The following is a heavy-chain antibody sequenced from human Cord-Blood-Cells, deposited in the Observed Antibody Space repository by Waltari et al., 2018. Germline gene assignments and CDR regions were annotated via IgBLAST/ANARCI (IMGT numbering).Heavy chain of an antibody. V-gene: IGHV3-23*04. CDR2: ISGSGEST. CDR1: GFTFSSYA. Sequence: EPQLVESGGGLVQPGGSLRLSCAASGFTFSSYAMNWVRPAPGQGLEWVSAISGSGESTYYADSGKGRFTISRDNSKNTLYLQMNSLRAEDTAVYYCAKAADFWSGYYTKSSFDYWGQGTLVTVSS. D-gene: IGHD3-3*01. J-gene: IGHJ4*02. CDR3: AKAADFWSGYYTKSSFDY.